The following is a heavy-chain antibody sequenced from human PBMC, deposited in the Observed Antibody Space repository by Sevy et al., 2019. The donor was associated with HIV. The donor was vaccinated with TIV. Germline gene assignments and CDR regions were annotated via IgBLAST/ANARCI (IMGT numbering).Heavy chain of an antibody. CDR3: AGGITGLWGNWFDP. D-gene: IGHD1-20*01. J-gene: IGHJ5*02. CDR1: GYTFTSYD. CDR2: MNPNRGNT. V-gene: IGHV1-8*01. Sequence: ASVKVSCKASGYTFTSYDINWVRQATGQGLEWMGWMNPNRGNTGYAQKFQGRVTMTRNTSISTAYMELSSLRSEDTAVYYCAGGITGLWGNWFDPWGQGTLVTVAS.